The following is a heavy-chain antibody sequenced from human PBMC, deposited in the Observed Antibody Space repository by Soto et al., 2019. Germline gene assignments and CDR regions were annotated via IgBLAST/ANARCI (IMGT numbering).Heavy chain of an antibody. Sequence: GGSLRLSCAASGFTFSSYWMSWVRQAPGKGLEWVANIKQDGSEKYYVDSVKGRFTISRDNAKNSLYLQMNSLRAEDTAVYYCARDQTTVITRYYYYYGMDVWGQGTTVTVSS. CDR1: GFTFSSYW. CDR3: ARDQTTVITRYYYYYGMDV. V-gene: IGHV3-7*03. CDR2: IKQDGSEK. J-gene: IGHJ6*02. D-gene: IGHD4-4*01.